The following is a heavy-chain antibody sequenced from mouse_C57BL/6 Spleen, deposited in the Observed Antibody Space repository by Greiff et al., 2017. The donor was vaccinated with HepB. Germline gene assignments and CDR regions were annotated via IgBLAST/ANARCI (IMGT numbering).Heavy chain of an antibody. CDR3: ARWGSYSNYYFDY. CDR1: GYSFTGYY. J-gene: IGHJ2*01. V-gene: IGHV1-42*01. D-gene: IGHD2-5*01. CDR2: INPSTGGT. Sequence: VQLQQSGPELVKPGASVKISCKASGYSFTGYYMNWVKQSPEKSLEWIGEINPSTGGTTYNQKFKAKATLTVDNSSSTAYMQLKSLTSEDSAVYYCARWGSYSNYYFDYWGQGTTLTVSS.